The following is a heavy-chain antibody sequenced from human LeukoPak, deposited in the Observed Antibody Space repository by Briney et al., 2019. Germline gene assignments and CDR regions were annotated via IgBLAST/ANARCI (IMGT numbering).Heavy chain of an antibody. D-gene: IGHD5-18*01. Sequence: ASVKVSCKASGYTFTSYDINWVRQATGQGLEWMGWMNPNSGNTGYAQKFQGRVTMTRNTSISTAYMELSSLRSEDTAVYYCARGPGPLQLWHYSYYYGMDVWGQGTTVTVSS. CDR3: ARGPGPLQLWHYSYYYGMDV. J-gene: IGHJ6*02. V-gene: IGHV1-8*01. CDR1: GYTFTSYD. CDR2: MNPNSGNT.